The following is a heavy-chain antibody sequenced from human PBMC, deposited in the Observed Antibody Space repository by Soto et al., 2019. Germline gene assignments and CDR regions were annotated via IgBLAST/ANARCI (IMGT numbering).Heavy chain of an antibody. CDR1: GFTFSSYG. D-gene: IGHD1-26*01. Sequence: GGSLRLSCAASGFTFSSYGMHWVRQAPGKGLEWVAVISYDGSNKYYADSVKGRFTISRDNSKNTLYLQMNSLRAEDTAVYYCAKDRFEWELGYYYGMDVWGQGTTVTVSS. CDR3: AKDRFEWELGYYYGMDV. J-gene: IGHJ6*02. CDR2: ISYDGSNK. V-gene: IGHV3-30*18.